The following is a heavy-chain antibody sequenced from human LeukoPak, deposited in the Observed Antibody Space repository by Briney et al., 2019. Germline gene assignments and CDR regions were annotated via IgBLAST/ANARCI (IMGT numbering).Heavy chain of an antibody. Sequence: PSETLSLICSVSGGXISSSGYYWGWIRQPPGKGLEWIGSIYYRGSTYYNPSLKSRVTISVDTSKNQFSLKLTSVTAADTAVCYCASSDMFRVYYFDYWGQGTLVTVSS. CDR1: GGXISSSGYY. CDR3: ASSDMFRVYYFDY. CDR2: IYYRGST. J-gene: IGHJ4*02. V-gene: IGHV4-39*01. D-gene: IGHD3-10*02.